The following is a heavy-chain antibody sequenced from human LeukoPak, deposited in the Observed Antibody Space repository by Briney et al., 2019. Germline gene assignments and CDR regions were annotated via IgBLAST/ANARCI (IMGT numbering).Heavy chain of an antibody. CDR3: ASSDGPYGSGSYPFDY. D-gene: IGHD3-10*01. J-gene: IGHJ4*02. CDR2: VDPEDGET. Sequence: GASVKVSCKASGYTFTDYYMHWVQQAPGKGLEWMGRVDPEDGETIYAEKFQGRVTITADTSTDTAYMELSSLRSEDTAMYYCASSDGPYGSGSYPFDYWGQGTLVTVSS. V-gene: IGHV1-69-2*01. CDR1: GYTFTDYY.